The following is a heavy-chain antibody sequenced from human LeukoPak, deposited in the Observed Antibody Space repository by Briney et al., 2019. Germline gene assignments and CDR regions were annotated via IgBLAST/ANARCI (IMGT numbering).Heavy chain of an antibody. V-gene: IGHV3-23*01. J-gene: IGHJ4*02. D-gene: IGHD5-12*01. Sequence: AGGSLRLSCRASGFIFADFAMSWVRQAPGKEPEWVSALNNGATHTYYADSVKGRFTISRDNSKNTVYLQMDNLRVEDSVIYYCAKEKSVWLPYFGYWGQGTLVTVSS. CDR2: LNNGATHT. CDR1: GFIFADFA. CDR3: AKEKSVWLPYFGY.